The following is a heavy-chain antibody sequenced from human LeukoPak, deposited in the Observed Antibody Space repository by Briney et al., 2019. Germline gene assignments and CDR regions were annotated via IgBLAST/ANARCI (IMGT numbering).Heavy chain of an antibody. Sequence: EGSLRLSCAASGFTFSTSAIHWVRQAPGKGLEWVAVISSDGGTAYYADSVKGRFSISRDNSKSTLDLQMNSLRPEDTALYYCAKLGYDSSGSPRLVDYWGQGTLVTVSS. CDR3: AKLGYDSSGSPRLVDY. J-gene: IGHJ4*02. V-gene: IGHV3-30*18. CDR1: GFTFSTSA. D-gene: IGHD3-22*01. CDR2: ISSDGGTA.